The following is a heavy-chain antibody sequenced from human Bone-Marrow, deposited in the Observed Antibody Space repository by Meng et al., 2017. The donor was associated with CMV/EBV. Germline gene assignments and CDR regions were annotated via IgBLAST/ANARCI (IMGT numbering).Heavy chain of an antibody. J-gene: IGHJ3*02. CDR2: ISSGSSYI. CDR1: GFTFSSYA. V-gene: IGHV3-21*01. CDR3: ARDSTVGATGLIAFDI. D-gene: IGHD1-26*01. Sequence: GESLKISCAASGFTFSSYAMNWVRQAPGRGLEWVSSISSGSSYIYYADSVRGRFTISRDNAKNSLYLLMNSLRAEDTAVYYCARDSTVGATGLIAFDIWGQGTMVTIAS.